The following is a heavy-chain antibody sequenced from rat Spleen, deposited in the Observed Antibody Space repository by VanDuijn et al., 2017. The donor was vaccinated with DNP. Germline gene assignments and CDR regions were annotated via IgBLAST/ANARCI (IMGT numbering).Heavy chain of an antibody. Sequence: EVQLQESGPGLVKPSQSLSLTCSVTGYSITSSYRWNWIRKFPGNKLEWMGYINSEGSTYYNPSLKSRISITRDTSKNQFFLQLNSVTTEDTATYYCARDHYSAPPFDYWGQGVMVTVSS. J-gene: IGHJ2*01. D-gene: IGHD1-1*01. CDR1: GYSITSSYR. V-gene: IGHV3-3*01. CDR2: INSEGST. CDR3: ARDHYSAPPFDY.